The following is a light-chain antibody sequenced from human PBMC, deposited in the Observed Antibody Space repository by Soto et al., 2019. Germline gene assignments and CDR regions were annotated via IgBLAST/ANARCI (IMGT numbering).Light chain of an antibody. Sequence: ESVLTQSPGTLSLSPGKRATLSCRASQSVSSNSLAWYQQKPGQAPRLLIYGASSRATGTPDRFSGSGSGTDFTRTTLTLQPELLVFVDCQLWWQPLPSLPFGHGPKGPI. CDR1: QSVSSNS. CDR3: QLWWQPLPSLP. V-gene: IGKV3-20*01. CDR2: GAS. J-gene: IGKJ1*01.